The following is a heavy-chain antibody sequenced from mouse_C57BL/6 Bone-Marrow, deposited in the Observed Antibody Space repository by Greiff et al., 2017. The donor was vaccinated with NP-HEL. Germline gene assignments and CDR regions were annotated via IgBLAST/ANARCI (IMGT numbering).Heavy chain of an antibody. J-gene: IGHJ4*01. CDR2: INPSSGYT. D-gene: IGHD1-1*02. V-gene: IGHV1-7*01. Sequence: QVQLQQSGAELAKPGASVKLSCKASGYTFTSYWMHWVKQRPGQGLEWIGCINPSSGYTKYNQKFKDKATLTADKSSSTAYMQLSSLSYEDSAVYYCERERLLYSYAMYYWGQGTSVTVSS. CDR1: GYTFTSYW. CDR3: ERERLLYSYAMYY.